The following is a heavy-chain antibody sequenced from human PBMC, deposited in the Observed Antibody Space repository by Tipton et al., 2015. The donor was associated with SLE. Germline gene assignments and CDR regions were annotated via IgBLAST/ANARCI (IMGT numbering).Heavy chain of an antibody. V-gene: IGHV1-18*01. CDR1: GDTFSIYD. CDR3: ALRWPDTWTTVY. CDR2: ISVYNGNT. J-gene: IGHJ4*02. D-gene: IGHD5-12*01. Sequence: QVQLVQSGAEVKKPGASVKVSCKASGDTFSIYDIGWVRQAPGQGPEWMGWISVYNGNTNYAQKFQGRVTMTTDTSTSTAYMELRGLRSDDTAVYYCALRWPDTWTTVYWGQGTLVTVSS.